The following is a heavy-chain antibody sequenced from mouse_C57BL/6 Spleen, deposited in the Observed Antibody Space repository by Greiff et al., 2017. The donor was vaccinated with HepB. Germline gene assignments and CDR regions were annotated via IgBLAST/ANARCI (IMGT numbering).Heavy chain of an antibody. V-gene: IGHV7-3*01. CDR2: IRNKANGYTT. D-gene: IGHD2-4*01. Sequence: EVQLVESGGGLVQPGGSLSLSCAASGFTFTDYYMSWVRQPPGKALEWLGFIRNKANGYTTEYSASVKGRFTISRDNSQSILYLQMNALRAEDSATYYCARYAGDYDPFDYWGQGTTLTVSS. CDR3: ARYAGDYDPFDY. J-gene: IGHJ2*01. CDR1: GFTFTDYY.